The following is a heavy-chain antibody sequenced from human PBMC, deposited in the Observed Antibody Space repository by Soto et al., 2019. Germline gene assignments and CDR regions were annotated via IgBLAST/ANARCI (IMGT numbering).Heavy chain of an antibody. CDR2: ISGSGGST. CDR3: AKAQWLRASPYYYYGMDV. Sequence: PGGSLRLSCAASGFTFSSYAMSWVRQAPGKGLEWVSAISGSGGSTYYADSVKGRFTISRDNSKNTLYLQMNSLRAEDTAVYYCAKAQWLRASPYYYYGMDVWGQGTTVTVSS. CDR1: GFTFSSYA. V-gene: IGHV3-23*01. D-gene: IGHD5-12*01. J-gene: IGHJ6*02.